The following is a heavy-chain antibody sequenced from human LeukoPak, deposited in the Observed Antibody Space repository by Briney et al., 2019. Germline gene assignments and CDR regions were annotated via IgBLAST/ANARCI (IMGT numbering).Heavy chain of an antibody. CDR1: GGSISSYY. CDR2: IYYSGST. CDR3: ATIGWLPQSAFDI. D-gene: IGHD6-19*01. V-gene: IGHV4-59*08. Sequence: SETLSLTCTVSGGSISSYYWSWIRQPPGKGLEWIGYIYYSGSTNYNPSLKSRVTISVDTSKNQFSLKLSSVTAADTAVYYCATIGWLPQSAFDIWGQGTMVTVSS. J-gene: IGHJ3*02.